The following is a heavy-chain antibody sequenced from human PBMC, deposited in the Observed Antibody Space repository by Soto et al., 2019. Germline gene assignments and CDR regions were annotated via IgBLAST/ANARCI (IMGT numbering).Heavy chain of an antibody. CDR2: INHSGST. V-gene: IGHV4-34*01. CDR3: ARVHDYGDYGRAFDI. J-gene: IGHJ3*02. CDR1: GGSFSGYY. Sequence: QVQLQQWGAGLLKPSETLSLTCAVYGGSFSGYYWSWIRQPPGKGLEWIGEINHSGSTNYNPSLKSRVTISVDTSKNQFSLKLSSVTAADTAVYYCARVHDYGDYGRAFDIWGQGTMVTVSS. D-gene: IGHD4-17*01.